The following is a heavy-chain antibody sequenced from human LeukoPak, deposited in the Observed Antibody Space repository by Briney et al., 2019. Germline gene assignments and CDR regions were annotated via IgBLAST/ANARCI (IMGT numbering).Heavy chain of an antibody. CDR1: GYTFTGYY. CDR2: INPNSGGT. CDR3: ARVVGATIPGGYFDY. J-gene: IGHJ4*02. V-gene: IGHV1-2*02. Sequence: ASVKVSCKATGYTFTGYYMHWVRQAPGQGLEWMGWINPNSGGTNYAQKFQGRVTMTRDTSISTAYMELSRLRSDDTAVYYCARVVGATIPGGYFDYWGQGTLVTVSS. D-gene: IGHD1-26*01.